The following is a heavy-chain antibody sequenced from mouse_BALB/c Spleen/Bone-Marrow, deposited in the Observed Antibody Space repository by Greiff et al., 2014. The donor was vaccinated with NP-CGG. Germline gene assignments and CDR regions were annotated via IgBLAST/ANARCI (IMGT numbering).Heavy chain of an antibody. J-gene: IGHJ2*01. CDR2: IYPGDGDT. Sequence: QVQLQQSGAELARPGASVKLSCKASGYTFTSYWMQWVKQRPGQGLEWIGAIYPGDGDTRYTQKFKGKATLTADKSSSTAYMQLSGLASEDSAVYYCARGYPSDYWGQGTTLTVSS. CDR3: ARGYPSDY. CDR1: GYTFTSYW. D-gene: IGHD3-2*02. V-gene: IGHV1-87*01.